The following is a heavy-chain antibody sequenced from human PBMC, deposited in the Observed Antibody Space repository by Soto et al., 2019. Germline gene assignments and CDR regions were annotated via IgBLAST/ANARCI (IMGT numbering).Heavy chain of an antibody. CDR1: GGTFSSYA. Sequence: QVQLVQSGAEVKKPGSSVKVSCKASGGTFSSYAISWVRQAPGQGLEWMGGIIPIFGTANYAQKLQGRVTITADESTSTAYMEMSSLRSEDTAVYYCARDYYDSSGYSLDYWGQGTLVTVSS. CDR3: ARDYYDSSGYSLDY. CDR2: IIPIFGTA. J-gene: IGHJ4*02. D-gene: IGHD3-22*01. V-gene: IGHV1-69*12.